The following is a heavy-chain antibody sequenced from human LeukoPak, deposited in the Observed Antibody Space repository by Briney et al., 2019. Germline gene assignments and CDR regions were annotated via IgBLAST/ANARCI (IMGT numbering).Heavy chain of an antibody. J-gene: IGHJ4*02. V-gene: IGHV4-39*01. D-gene: IGHD1-26*01. CDR1: GGSISELSYY. CDR2: IYYSGST. Sequence: PSETLYLTCSVSGGSISELSYYWGWIRQPPGKGLEWIGNIYYSGSTYNNPSLESRVVISVDTSRNQFSLKLTSVTATDTAVYYCARQGVVGATGFDFWGQGILVTVSS. CDR3: ARQGVVGATGFDF.